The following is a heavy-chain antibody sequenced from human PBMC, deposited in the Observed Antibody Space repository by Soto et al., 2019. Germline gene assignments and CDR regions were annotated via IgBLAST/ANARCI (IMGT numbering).Heavy chain of an antibody. J-gene: IGHJ4*02. Sequence: EVQLLESGGGLVQPGGSLRLSCVASGFTFSSYAMSWVRQAPGKGLEWVSAISSSGGNTYYADSVKGRFTISRDNSKNTLYLQMNSLRAEDAAVYYCAKEVGYSNGWYFDYWGQGTLVTVSS. CDR3: AKEVGYSNGWYFDY. CDR1: GFTFSSYA. D-gene: IGHD6-19*01. CDR2: ISSSGGNT. V-gene: IGHV3-23*01.